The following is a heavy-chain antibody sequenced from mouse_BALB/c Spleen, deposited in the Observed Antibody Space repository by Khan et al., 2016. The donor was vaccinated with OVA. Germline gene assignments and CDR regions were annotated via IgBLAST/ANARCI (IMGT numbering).Heavy chain of an antibody. CDR2: INTYTGEP. D-gene: IGHD2-10*01. Sequence: QIQLVQSGPELKKPGETVKISCTASGHTFTKYGMNWVKQAPGKGLKWMVWINTYTGEPTYADDFNVRFAFSLDTSASTAYLQINNLKNEDTAKDCWARPPYFTYVVENWGKGTSVTGSS. J-gene: IGHJ4*01. CDR3: ARPPYFTYVVEN. CDR1: GHTFTKYG. V-gene: IGHV9-3-1*01.